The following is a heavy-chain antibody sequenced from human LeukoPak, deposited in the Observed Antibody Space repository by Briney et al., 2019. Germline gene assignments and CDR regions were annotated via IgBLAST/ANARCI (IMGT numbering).Heavy chain of an antibody. CDR3: ARVMEGDYYYGMDV. V-gene: IGHV4-59*01. CDR2: IYYSGST. CDR1: GGSIRSYY. Sequence: PSETLSLTCTVSGGSIRSYYWSWIRQPPGKGLEWIGYIYYSGSTNYNPSLKSRVTISVDTSKNQFSLKLSSVTAADTAVYYCARVMEGDYYYGMDVWGQGTTVTVSS. J-gene: IGHJ6*02. D-gene: IGHD2-8*01.